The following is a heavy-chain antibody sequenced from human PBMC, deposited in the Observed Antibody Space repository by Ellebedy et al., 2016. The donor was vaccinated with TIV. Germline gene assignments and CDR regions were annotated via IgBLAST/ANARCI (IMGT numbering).Heavy chain of an antibody. CDR3: AKDRVNGNGVLDPFDV. CDR2: IGTGA. CDR1: GFSIFTYA. D-gene: IGHD2-8*01. V-gene: IGHV3-23*01. Sequence: GGSLRLSXKASGFSIFTYAMSWVCQAPGKGLEWVSHIGTGAHHADSVKGRFTISRDNFKNTLYLQMDSLTVEDTAVYYCAKDRVNGNGVLDPFDVWGQGTLVTVSS. J-gene: IGHJ3*01.